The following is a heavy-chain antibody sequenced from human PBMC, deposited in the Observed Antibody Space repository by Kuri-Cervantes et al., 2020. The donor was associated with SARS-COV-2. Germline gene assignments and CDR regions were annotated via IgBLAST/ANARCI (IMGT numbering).Heavy chain of an antibody. CDR1: GFTFSSYA. J-gene: IGHJ4*03. D-gene: IGHD2-2*01. CDR2: ISYDESNK. CDR3: ARIGQYQLLGSFDY. V-gene: IGHV3-30*04. Sequence: GESLKISCAASGFTFSSYAMHWVRQPPGKGLEWVAVISYDESNKYYADSVKGRFTISRDNAKNSLYLQMNSLRAEDTAVYYCARIGQYQLLGSFDYWGQGTLVTVSS.